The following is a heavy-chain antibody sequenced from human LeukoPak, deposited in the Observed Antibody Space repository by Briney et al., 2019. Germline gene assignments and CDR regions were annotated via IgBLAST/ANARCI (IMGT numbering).Heavy chain of an antibody. CDR3: AKGFGDYVPYFDY. J-gene: IGHJ4*02. V-gene: IGHV3-9*01. CDR1: AFTLDDYA. Sequence: GGSLRLSCAASAFTLDDYAIHWVRQAPGKCLEWVSGISWNSGSIGYADSVKGRFTISRDNAKNSLYLQMNSLRAEDTALYYCAKGFGDYVPYFDYWGQGALVTVSS. D-gene: IGHD4-17*01. CDR2: ISWNSGSI.